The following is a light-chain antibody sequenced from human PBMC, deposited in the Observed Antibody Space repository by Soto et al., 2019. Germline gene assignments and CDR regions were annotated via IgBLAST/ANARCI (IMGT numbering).Light chain of an antibody. CDR3: QVYNAWPPGT. CDR2: DAS. Sequence: EIVMTQSPATLSVSSGEGITLSCRASQSVKNHLAWYQHKPGQSPRLLIYDASTRATGVPARFSAGGSGTEFTLVISSLQSEDAAVYFCQVYNAWPPGTFGQGTKVEIK. J-gene: IGKJ1*01. CDR1: QSVKNH. V-gene: IGKV3D-15*01.